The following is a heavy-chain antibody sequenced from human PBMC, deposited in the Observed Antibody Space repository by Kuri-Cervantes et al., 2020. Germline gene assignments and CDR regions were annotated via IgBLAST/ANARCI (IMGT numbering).Heavy chain of an antibody. D-gene: IGHD6-19*01. Sequence: SETLSLTCTVSGGSISTGDHYWSWIRQPPGKGLEWIGYIYYSGSSYYNPSLPSLKSRLTISVDTSKNQFSLKLSSVTAADTAVYYRASSAEQWLVHRDAFDIWGQGTMVTVSS. CDR2: IYYSGSS. J-gene: IGHJ3*02. CDR1: GGSISTGDHY. V-gene: IGHV4-30-4*01. CDR3: ASSAEQWLVHRDAFDI.